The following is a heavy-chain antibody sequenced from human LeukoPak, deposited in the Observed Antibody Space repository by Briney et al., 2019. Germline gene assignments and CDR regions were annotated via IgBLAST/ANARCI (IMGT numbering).Heavy chain of an antibody. CDR1: GGSISSYY. V-gene: IGHV4-59*01. CDR2: IYYSGSS. CDR3: AARERLDWILY. D-gene: IGHD3-9*01. J-gene: IGHJ4*02. Sequence: PSETLSLTCTVSGGSISSYYWSWVRQPLGKGLEWVGYIYYSGSSNHNPSLKSRVTMSVDTSKNQLSLNPTSVTAADTAVYYCAARERLDWILYWGQGTLVTVPS.